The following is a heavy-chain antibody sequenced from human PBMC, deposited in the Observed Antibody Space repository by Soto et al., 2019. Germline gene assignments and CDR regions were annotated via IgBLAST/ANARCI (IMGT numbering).Heavy chain of an antibody. D-gene: IGHD6-19*01. J-gene: IGHJ4*02. CDR2: IDTTADA. CDR3: ATGQVAGPQAHAAYCEY. Sequence: SETLSLTCRVSAYSVSIGVLYWSWIRQHPGKGLEWFGLIDTTADAYYNASLKSRLNILIDTSKNEFSLRLNSVTAADTSVYYCATGQVAGPQAHAAYCEYRCLGTLVTV. V-gene: IGHV4-31*03. CDR1: AYSVSIGVLY.